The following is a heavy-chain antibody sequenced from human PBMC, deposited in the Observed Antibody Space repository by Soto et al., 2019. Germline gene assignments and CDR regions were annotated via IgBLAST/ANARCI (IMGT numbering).Heavy chain of an antibody. CDR2: ISGTGGST. J-gene: IGHJ4*02. CDR1: GLSFNVYS. V-gene: IGHV3-23*01. CDR3: AKSMANTWEEYYFDY. Sequence: VLLLESGGDLVQPGGSLRLSCSVSGLSFNVYSMSWVRQAPGKGLEWVSGISGTGGSTYYAESVRGRFTISRDNFRNTLFLQMNTLRVEDTALYYCAKSMANTWEEYYFDYWGRGTLVTVSS. D-gene: IGHD1-26*01.